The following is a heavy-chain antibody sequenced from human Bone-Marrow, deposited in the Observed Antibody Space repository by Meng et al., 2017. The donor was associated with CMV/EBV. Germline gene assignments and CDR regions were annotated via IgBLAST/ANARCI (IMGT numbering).Heavy chain of an antibody. V-gene: IGHV3-66*02. CDR3: ANPASSSWPNWFDP. CDR1: GFTVSSNY. D-gene: IGHD6-13*01. CDR2: IYSGGST. J-gene: IGHJ5*02. Sequence: GESLKISCAASGFTVSSNYMSWVRQAPGKGLEWVSVIYSGGSTYYADSVKGRFTISRDNSKNTLYLQMNSLRAEDTAVYYCANPASSSWPNWFDPWGQGTLVTVSS.